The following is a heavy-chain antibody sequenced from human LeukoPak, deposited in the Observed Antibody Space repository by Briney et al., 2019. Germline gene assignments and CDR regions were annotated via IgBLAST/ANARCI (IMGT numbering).Heavy chain of an antibody. J-gene: IGHJ5*02. Sequence: SVKVSCKASGGSFSSYSINWVRQAPGQGLEWMGRIIPIFGATKYAQNFQGRVTITTDESTSTVYMELSSLRSEDTALYYCARALVVAASGGNWFDPWGQGTLVTVSS. CDR3: ARALVVAASGGNWFDP. V-gene: IGHV1-69*05. D-gene: IGHD2-15*01. CDR2: IIPIFGAT. CDR1: GGSFSSYS.